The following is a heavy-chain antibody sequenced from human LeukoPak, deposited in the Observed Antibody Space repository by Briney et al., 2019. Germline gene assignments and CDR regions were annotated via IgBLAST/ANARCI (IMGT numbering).Heavy chain of an antibody. CDR2: IYYSGST. Sequence: SQTLSLTCTVSGGSISSGDYYWSRIRQPPGKGLEWIGYIYYSGSTYYNPSLKSRVTISVDTSKNQFSLKLSSVTAADTAVYYCARDRYYYDSSGYAPLWYFDLWGRGTLVTVSS. J-gene: IGHJ2*01. V-gene: IGHV4-30-4*01. CDR3: ARDRYYYDSSGYAPLWYFDL. CDR1: GGSISSGDYY. D-gene: IGHD3-22*01.